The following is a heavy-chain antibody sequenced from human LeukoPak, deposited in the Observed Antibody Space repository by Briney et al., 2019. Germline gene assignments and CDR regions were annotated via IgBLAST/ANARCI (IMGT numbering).Heavy chain of an antibody. CDR3: ARASAGPLWFGELSTTYYYYYMDV. D-gene: IGHD3-10*01. V-gene: IGHV3-7*03. J-gene: IGHJ6*03. Sequence: PGGSLRLSCAASGFTFSSYWMSWVRQAPGKGLEWVANIKQDGSEKYYVDSVKGRFTISRDNAKNSLYLQMNSLRAEDTALYYCARASAGPLWFGELSTTYYYYYMDVWGKGTTVTVSS. CDR1: GFTFSSYW. CDR2: IKQDGSEK.